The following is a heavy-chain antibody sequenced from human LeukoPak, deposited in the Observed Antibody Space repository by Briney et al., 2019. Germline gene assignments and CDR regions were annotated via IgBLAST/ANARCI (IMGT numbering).Heavy chain of an antibody. CDR2: ISAYNGNT. D-gene: IGHD3/OR15-3a*01. J-gene: IGHJ6*02. V-gene: IGHV1-18*01. CDR1: GYTFTSYG. CDR3: ARAPPGGLVISPYYYYYGMDV. Sequence: ASVKVSCKASGYTFTSYGISCVRQAPGQGLEWMGWISAYNGNTNYAQKLQGRVTMTTDTSTSTAYMELRSLRSDDTAVYYCARAPPGGLVISPYYYYYGMDVWGQGTTVTVSS.